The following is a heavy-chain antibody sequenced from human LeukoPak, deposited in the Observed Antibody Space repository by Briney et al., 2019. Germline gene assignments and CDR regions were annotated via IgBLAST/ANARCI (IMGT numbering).Heavy chain of an antibody. Sequence: SETLSLTCTVSTHPLCIGNYYWARVCKPPGQGLEWIGSIVSVGSTYHNPSLKSRVTMSIDTSNNHISLKLTCVTAADTAIYYCARDYGNFVQGNWGQGTLVTVSS. CDR1: THPLCIGNYY. J-gene: IGHJ4*02. CDR3: ARDYGNFVQGN. V-gene: IGHV4-39*02. CDR2: IVSVGST. D-gene: IGHD1-7*01.